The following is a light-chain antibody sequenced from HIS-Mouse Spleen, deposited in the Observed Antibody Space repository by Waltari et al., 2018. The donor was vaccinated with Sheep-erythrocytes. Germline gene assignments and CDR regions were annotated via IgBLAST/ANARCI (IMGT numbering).Light chain of an antibody. CDR3: KQSYSTPRT. J-gene: IGKJ1*01. CDR2: AAS. CDR1: QSIRSY. V-gene: IGKV1-39*01. Sequence: DIQMTQSPSSLSASVGDRVTITCRASQSIRSYLTWYQQKPGKAPKLLIYAASSLQSGVQTRCSGRGSGTDFTLTSSSLQPEDFATYYCKQSYSTPRTFGQGTKVEIK.